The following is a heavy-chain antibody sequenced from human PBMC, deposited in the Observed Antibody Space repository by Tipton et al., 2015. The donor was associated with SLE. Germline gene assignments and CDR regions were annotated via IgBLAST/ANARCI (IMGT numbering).Heavy chain of an antibody. J-gene: IGHJ5*02. D-gene: IGHD2-15*01. Sequence: TLSLTCTVSGGSISSSSYYWGWIRQPPGKGLEWIGSIYYSGSTYYNPSLKSRVTISVDTSKNQFSLKLSSVTAADTAVYYCARGAITPIPFDPWGQGTPVTVSS. CDR2: IYYSGST. V-gene: IGHV4-39*07. CDR1: GGSISSSSYY. CDR3: ARGAITPIPFDP.